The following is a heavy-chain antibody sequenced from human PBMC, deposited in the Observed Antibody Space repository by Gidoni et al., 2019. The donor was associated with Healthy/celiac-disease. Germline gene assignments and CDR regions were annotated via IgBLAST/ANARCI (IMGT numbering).Heavy chain of an antibody. J-gene: IGHJ4*02. V-gene: IGHV4-39*01. D-gene: IGHD3-3*01. CDR2: IYYSGST. Sequence: IGSIYYSGSTYYNPSLKSRVTISVDTSKNQFSLKLSSVTAADTAVYYCASLDPRPATIFGVVIGPGGYYFDYWGQGTLVTVSS. CDR3: ASLDPRPATIFGVVIGPGGYYFDY.